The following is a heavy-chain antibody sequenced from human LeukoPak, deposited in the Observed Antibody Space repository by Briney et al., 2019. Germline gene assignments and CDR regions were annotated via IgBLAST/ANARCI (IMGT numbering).Heavy chain of an antibody. CDR1: GYTLTELS. J-gene: IGHJ4*02. Sequence: ASVKVSCKVSGYTLTELSMHWVRQAPGKGLEWMGGFDPEDGETIYAQKLQGRVTMTTDTSTSTAYMELRSLRSDDTAVYYCARGWSSGWCFDYWGQGTLVTVSS. V-gene: IGHV1-24*01. D-gene: IGHD6-19*01. CDR2: FDPEDGET. CDR3: ARGWSSGWCFDY.